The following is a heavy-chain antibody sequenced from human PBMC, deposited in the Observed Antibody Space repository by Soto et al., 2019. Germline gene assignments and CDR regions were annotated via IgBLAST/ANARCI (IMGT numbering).Heavy chain of an antibody. CDR2: IWYDGSNK. CDR3: ARSDCTGAYCYSWPFNYGVDV. D-gene: IGHD2-21*02. V-gene: IGHV3-33*08. J-gene: IGHJ6*02. Sequence: QVQLVESGGGVVQPGGSLRLSCTTSGFTFNTYGMHWVRQAPGKGLELLAIIWYDGSNKYYADSVKGRFTISRDNSKKTLTLHMSSLRAGDRARYYCARSDCTGAYCYSWPFNYGVDVWGQGTTVTVSS. CDR1: GFTFNTYG.